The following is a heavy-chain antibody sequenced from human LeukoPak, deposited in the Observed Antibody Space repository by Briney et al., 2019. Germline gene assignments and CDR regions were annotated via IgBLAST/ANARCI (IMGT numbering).Heavy chain of an antibody. CDR1: GFSFSNYA. Sequence: GGSLRLSCVASGFSFSNYAMSWVRQAPGKGLEWVSLIIASSGSTFYADSVKGRFTISRDKSTNTLNLQMNSLRAEDTAVYYCAKGGYDYVEIGYFDYWGQGTLVTVSS. D-gene: IGHD5-12*01. J-gene: IGHJ4*02. CDR2: IIASSGST. V-gene: IGHV3-23*01. CDR3: AKGGYDYVEIGYFDY.